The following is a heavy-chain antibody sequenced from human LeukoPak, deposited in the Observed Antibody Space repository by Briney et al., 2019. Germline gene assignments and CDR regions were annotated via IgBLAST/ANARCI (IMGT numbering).Heavy chain of an antibody. CDR3: WTRGFMDV. D-gene: IGHD3/OR15-3a*01. CDR1: GFTVSSTY. CDR2: IYSGGSS. J-gene: IGHJ6*03. Sequence: GGSLRLSCAASGFTVSSTYMNWVRQAPGKGLEWVSFIYSGGSSYYADSVKGRFTISRDNAKNSLYLQMNSLRAEDTAVYYCWTRGFMDVWGKGTTVTVSS. V-gene: IGHV3-53*01.